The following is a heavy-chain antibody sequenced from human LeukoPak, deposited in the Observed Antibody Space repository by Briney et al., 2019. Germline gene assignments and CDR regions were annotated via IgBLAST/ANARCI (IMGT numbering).Heavy chain of an antibody. V-gene: IGHV4-34*01. CDR1: GGSFSGYY. Sequence: SETLSLTCAVYGGSFSGYYWSWIRQPSGKGLEWIGEINHSGSTNYNPSLKSRVTISVDTSKNQFSLKLSSVTAADTAVYYCARVDIVVVPAGPYRGMDVWGQGTTVTVSS. CDR2: INHSGST. J-gene: IGHJ6*02. D-gene: IGHD2-2*03. CDR3: ARVDIVVVPAGPYRGMDV.